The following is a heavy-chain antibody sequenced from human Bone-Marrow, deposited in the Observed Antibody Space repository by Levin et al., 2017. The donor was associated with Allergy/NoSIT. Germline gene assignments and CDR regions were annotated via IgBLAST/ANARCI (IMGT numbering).Heavy chain of an antibody. Sequence: GGSLRLSCAVSGFTFRRYWMTWVRHAPGKGLEWVANIKQDGSEKNYVDSVKGRFTISRDNTKNSLYLQMNGLRAEDTAVYYCVSGYDDYWGQGTLVTVSS. CDR3: VSGYDDY. CDR1: GFTFRRYW. V-gene: IGHV3-7*01. CDR2: IKQDGSEK. J-gene: IGHJ4*02. D-gene: IGHD5-12*01.